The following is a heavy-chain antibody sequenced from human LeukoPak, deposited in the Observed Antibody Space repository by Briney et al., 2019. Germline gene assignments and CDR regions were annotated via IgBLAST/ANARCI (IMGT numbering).Heavy chain of an antibody. CDR3: ARGGSPDFDWLLFHY. Sequence: PSETLSLTCAVYGGSFSGYYWSWIRQPPGKGLEWIGYIYYSGSTYYNPSLKSRVTISVDTSKNQFSLKLSSVTAADTAVYYCARGGSPDFDWLLFHYWGQGTLVTVSS. D-gene: IGHD3-9*01. CDR2: IYYSGST. CDR1: GGSFSGYY. V-gene: IGHV4-30-4*01. J-gene: IGHJ4*02.